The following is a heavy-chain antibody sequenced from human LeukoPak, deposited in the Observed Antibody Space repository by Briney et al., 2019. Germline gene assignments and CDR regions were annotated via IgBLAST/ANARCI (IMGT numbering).Heavy chain of an antibody. CDR1: GFTFSSYG. D-gene: IGHD6-6*01. J-gene: IGHJ3*02. Sequence: GGSLRLSCAASGFTFSSYGMHWVRQAPGKGLEWVAFIRYDGSNKYYADFVKGRFTISRDNSKNTLYLQMNSLRAEDTAVYYCAKEWAIAARLGDAFDIWGQGTMVTVSS. CDR2: IRYDGSNK. CDR3: AKEWAIAARLGDAFDI. V-gene: IGHV3-30*02.